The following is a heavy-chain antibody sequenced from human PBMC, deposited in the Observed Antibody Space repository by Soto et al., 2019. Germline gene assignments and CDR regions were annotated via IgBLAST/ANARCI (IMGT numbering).Heavy chain of an antibody. D-gene: IGHD3-10*01. J-gene: IGHJ4*02. V-gene: IGHV1-18*01. CDR2: VSAYNGNT. CDR1: GYTFTSYG. CDR3: ARDGVWFGEFTQFDY. Sequence: EASVKVSCKASGYTFTSYGISWVRQAPGQGLEWMGWVSAYNGNTNYAQKLQGRVTMTTDTSTSTAYMELRSLRSDDTAVYYCARDGVWFGEFTQFDYWGQGTLVTVSS.